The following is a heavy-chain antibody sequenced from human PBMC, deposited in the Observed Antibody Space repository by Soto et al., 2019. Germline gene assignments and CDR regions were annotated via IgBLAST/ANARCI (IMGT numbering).Heavy chain of an antibody. J-gene: IGHJ5*02. V-gene: IGHV4-31*03. Sequence: PSETLSLTCTVSGGSISSGGYSLSWIRHYPGKGLEWIGYIYFTWTTYYSPSLKSRVTISVDTSKNQFSLNLSSVTAADTAVYYCARLDYGDFRNWFDPWGQGTLVTVSS. CDR1: GGSISSGGYS. CDR2: IYFTWTT. D-gene: IGHD4-17*01. CDR3: ARLDYGDFRNWFDP.